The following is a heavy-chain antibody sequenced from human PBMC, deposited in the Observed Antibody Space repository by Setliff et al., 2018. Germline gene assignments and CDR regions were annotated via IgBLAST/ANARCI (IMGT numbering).Heavy chain of an antibody. CDR2: INAGTGNI. D-gene: IGHD3-3*01. J-gene: IGHJ4*02. V-gene: IGHV1-3*01. CDR1: GYTFTSYA. Sequence: ASVKVSCKASGYTFTSYAMHWVRQAPGQRLEWMGWINAGTGNIKYSQKFQGRVTITRDTSASTAYMELSSLRSEDTAVYYCARSPPTSTYYDFWSGYSYYFDYWGQGTLVTVSS. CDR3: ARSPPTSTYYDFWSGYSYYFDY.